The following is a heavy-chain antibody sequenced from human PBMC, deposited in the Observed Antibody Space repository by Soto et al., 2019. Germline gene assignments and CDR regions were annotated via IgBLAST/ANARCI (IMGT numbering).Heavy chain of an antibody. CDR2: ISAYNGNT. J-gene: IGHJ4*02. Sequence: ASVKVSCKASGYTFTSYGISWVRQAPGQGLEWMGWISAYNGNTNYAQKLQGRVTMTTDTSTSTAYMELRSLRSDDTAVYYCARGFDNLTFGFYLDYWGQGTLVTVSS. V-gene: IGHV1-18*04. CDR1: GYTFTSYG. D-gene: IGHD3-9*01. CDR3: ARGFDNLTFGFYLDY.